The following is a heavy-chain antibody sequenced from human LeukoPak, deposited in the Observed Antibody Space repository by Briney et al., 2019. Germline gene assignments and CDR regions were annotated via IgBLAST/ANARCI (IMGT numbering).Heavy chain of an antibody. J-gene: IGHJ3*02. CDR1: GXSISNSRYY. V-gene: IGHV4-39*02. CDR3: ARNPYYYTSGSYYNSAFDI. D-gene: IGHD3-10*01. CDR2: ITHSGTT. Sequence: SETLSLTCTVSGXSISNSRYYWDWIRQPPGKGLEWIGSITHSGTTYYNPSLRSRVTISVDTSKNHFSLKLSSVTAADTAVYYCARNPYYYTSGSYYNSAFDIWGQGTMVTVSS.